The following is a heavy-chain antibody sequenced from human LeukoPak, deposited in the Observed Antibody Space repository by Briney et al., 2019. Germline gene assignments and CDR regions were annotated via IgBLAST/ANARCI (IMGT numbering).Heavy chain of an antibody. CDR3: AKNTESFGDSSTGY. D-gene: IGHD4-17*01. CDR2: FGTAGDT. Sequence: GGSLRLSCAASGFTFSSYDMHWVRQATGKGLEWVSAFGTAGDTYYPGSVKGRFTVSRDNSKNTVYLQMNSLRADDTAVYYCAKNTESFGDSSTGYWGQGTLVTVSS. V-gene: IGHV3-13*01. CDR1: GFTFSSYD. J-gene: IGHJ4*02.